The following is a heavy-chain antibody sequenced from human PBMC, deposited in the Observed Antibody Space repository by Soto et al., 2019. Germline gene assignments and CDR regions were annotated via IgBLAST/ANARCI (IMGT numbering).Heavy chain of an antibody. CDR1: CVSFRCFY. V-gene: IGHV4-34*12. Sequence: SETLSPTFAVDCVSFRCFYYRWIGQPARKGVEWMDEIFYSENTTHIPRLKCGVPISIDPSKSQFFLNLRYVTAVDPAVYYCARWYNLNYVWFELLGQGIRVTVS. CDR2: IFYSENT. J-gene: IGHJ5*02. CDR3: ARWYNLNYVWFEL. D-gene: IGHD1-7*01.